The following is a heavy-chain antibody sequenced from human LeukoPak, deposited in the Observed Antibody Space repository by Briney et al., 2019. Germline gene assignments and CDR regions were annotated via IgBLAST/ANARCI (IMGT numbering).Heavy chain of an antibody. J-gene: IGHJ4*02. CDR1: GFTFSPYP. CDR3: VKRGSDGRRDFFDY. D-gene: IGHD1-1*01. CDR2: ITKKGSNK. V-gene: IGHV3-30*18. Sequence: GGSLRLSSGASGFTFSPYPMHWVRQAPGKGLEWVAYITKKGSNKYYADSGKGSNSIYRYSSKNTLYMEMNSLSGEDTDVYYCVKRGSDGRRDFFDYWGQGTLVTVSS.